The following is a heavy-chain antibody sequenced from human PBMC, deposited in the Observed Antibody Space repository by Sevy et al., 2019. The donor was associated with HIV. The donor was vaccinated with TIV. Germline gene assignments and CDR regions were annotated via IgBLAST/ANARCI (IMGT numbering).Heavy chain of an antibody. D-gene: IGHD6-13*01. J-gene: IGHJ4*02. CDR2: IRYDGSNK. Sequence: GGSLRLSCAASGFTFSTYGMHWVRQAPGKGLEWVAFIRYDGSNKYYPDSVKGRFTISRDNSKNTLYLQMNSLRPEDTAVYYCAKDPDRSSSWYDYSGQGTLVTVSS. CDR3: AKDPDRSSSWYDY. V-gene: IGHV3-30*02. CDR1: GFTFSTYG.